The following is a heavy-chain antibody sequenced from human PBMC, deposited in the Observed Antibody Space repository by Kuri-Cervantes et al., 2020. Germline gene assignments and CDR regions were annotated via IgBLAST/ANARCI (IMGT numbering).Heavy chain of an antibody. J-gene: IGHJ3*02. V-gene: IGHV3-9*01. Sequence: GGSLRLSCAASGFTFDDYAMHWVRQAPGKGLEWVSGISWNSGSIGYADSVKGRFTISRDNAKNSLYLQMNSLRAEDTALYYCAAVGDIVGATSRRTGDAFDIWGQGTMVTVSS. CDR3: AAVGDIVGATSRRTGDAFDI. D-gene: IGHD1-26*01. CDR2: ISWNSGSI. CDR1: GFTFDDYA.